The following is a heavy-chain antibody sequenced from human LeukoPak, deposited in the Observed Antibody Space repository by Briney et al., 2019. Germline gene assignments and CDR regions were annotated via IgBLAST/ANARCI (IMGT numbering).Heavy chain of an antibody. V-gene: IGHV3-23*01. D-gene: IGHD4-23*01. Sequence: GGSLRLSCGASGFTFSSYAMSWVRQAPGKGLEWVSLISASGEKTYYADSVKGRFTISRDNSDNTLYLQMNSLRAEDTAVFYCAKDRSLDGGNTNGYFDFWGQGTLVTVSS. CDR3: AKDRSLDGGNTNGYFDF. J-gene: IGHJ4*02. CDR1: GFTFSSYA. CDR2: ISASGEKT.